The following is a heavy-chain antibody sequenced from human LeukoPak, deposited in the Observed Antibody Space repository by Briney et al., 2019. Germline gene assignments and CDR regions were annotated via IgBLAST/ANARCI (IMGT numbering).Heavy chain of an antibody. CDR3: AKDYYDSRRELDY. Sequence: GGSLRLSCVVSGFTIDSYDMNWVRQAPGKGLEWISTVGGRGGGTFSADSVKGRFTMSRDNSKNTMYLQMNSLRAEDTAVYYCAKDYYDSRRELDYWGQGTLVTVSS. V-gene: IGHV3-23*01. D-gene: IGHD3-22*01. J-gene: IGHJ4*02. CDR1: GFTIDSYD. CDR2: VGGRGGGT.